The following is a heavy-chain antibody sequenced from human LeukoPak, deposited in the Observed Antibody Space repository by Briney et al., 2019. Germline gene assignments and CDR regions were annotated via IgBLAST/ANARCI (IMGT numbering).Heavy chain of an antibody. CDR1: TFTFGNYW. V-gene: IGHV3-23*01. CDR3: ARESTAGYNSSWYGFRN. J-gene: IGHJ1*01. Sequence: GGSLRLSCAASTFTFGNYWMSWVRQAPGKGLEWVSAISGSDGSTYYADSVKGRFTISRDNAKNSLFLQMGSLRVEDTAVYYCARESTAGYNSSWYGFRNWGQGTLVSVSS. CDR2: ISGSDGST. D-gene: IGHD6-13*01.